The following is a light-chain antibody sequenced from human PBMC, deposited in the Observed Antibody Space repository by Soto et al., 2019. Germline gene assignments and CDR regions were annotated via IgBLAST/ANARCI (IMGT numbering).Light chain of an antibody. Sequence: QSALTQPASVSRSPGQSITISCTGTSSDVGSSNLVSWYQQHPGKAPKLIIYEGIQRPSGLSHRFSGSKSANTASLTISGLQTEDEPDYYCCSYAGGNTFAFGGGTKLTVL. CDR1: SSDVGSSNL. CDR2: EGI. J-gene: IGLJ3*02. V-gene: IGLV2-23*03. CDR3: CSYAGGNTFA.